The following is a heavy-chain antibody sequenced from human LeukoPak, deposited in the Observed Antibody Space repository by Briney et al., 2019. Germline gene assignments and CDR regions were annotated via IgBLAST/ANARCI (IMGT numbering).Heavy chain of an antibody. J-gene: IGHJ6*03. V-gene: IGHV1-2*06. D-gene: IGHD2-2*01. CDR1: GYTFTGYY. CDR3: ARDPGYCSITSCYYYYYMDV. Sequence: ASVKVSCKASGYTFTGYYMHWVRQAPGQGLEWMGRINPNSGGTNYAQKFQGRVTMTRDTSIGTAYMELSRLRSDDTAVYYCARDPGYCSITSCYYYYYMDVWGKGTTVTVSS. CDR2: INPNSGGT.